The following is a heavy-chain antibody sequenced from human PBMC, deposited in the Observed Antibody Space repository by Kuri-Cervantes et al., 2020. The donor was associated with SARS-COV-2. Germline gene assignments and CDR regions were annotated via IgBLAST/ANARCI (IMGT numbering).Heavy chain of an antibody. CDR1: GFTFSSYA. D-gene: IGHD1-1*01. CDR2: ISGSGDSV. J-gene: IGHJ4*02. V-gene: IGHV3-23*01. Sequence: GESLKISCVTSGFTFSSYATTWVRQAPGKGLEWVSAISGSGDSVYFADSVKGRFTISRDNSKNTVFLQMDSLRAADTAVYYCAKSEGTPGLKYWGQGTLVTVSS. CDR3: AKSEGTPGLKY.